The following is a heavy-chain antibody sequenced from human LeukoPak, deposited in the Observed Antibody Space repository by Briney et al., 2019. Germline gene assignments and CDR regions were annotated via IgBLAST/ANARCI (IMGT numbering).Heavy chain of an antibody. V-gene: IGHV4-30-4*01. CDR2: IYYSGST. CDR1: GGSISINDYY. Sequence: PSETPSLTCTVSGGSISINDYYWSWIRQTPGKGLEWIGYIYYSGSTYYNPSLKSRVTISVDTSKNQFSLKLTSVTAADTAVYYCARRFTMVRGTRRDGFDIWGQGTMGTVSS. J-gene: IGHJ3*02. CDR3: ARRFTMVRGTRRDGFDI. D-gene: IGHD3-10*01.